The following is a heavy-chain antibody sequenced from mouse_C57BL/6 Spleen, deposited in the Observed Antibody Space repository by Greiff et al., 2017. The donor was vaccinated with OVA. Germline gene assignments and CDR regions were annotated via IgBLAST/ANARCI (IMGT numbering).Heavy chain of an antibody. Sequence: VQLKESGAELVRPGASVKLSCTASGFNIKDDYMHWVKQRPEQGLEWIGWIDPANGDTEYASKFQGKATITADTSSNTAYLQLSSLTSEDTAVYYCTTYCRRFAYWGQGTLVTVSA. CDR3: TTYCRRFAY. CDR1: GFNIKDDY. J-gene: IGHJ3*01. CDR2: IDPANGDT. V-gene: IGHV14-4*01.